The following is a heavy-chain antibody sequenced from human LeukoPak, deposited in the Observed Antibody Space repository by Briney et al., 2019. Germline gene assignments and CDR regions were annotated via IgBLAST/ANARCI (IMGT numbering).Heavy chain of an antibody. D-gene: IGHD5-24*01. CDR1: GFMFDDYA. J-gene: IGHJ4*02. CDR2: ISGDGVSS. Sequence: GGSLRISCAASGFMFDDYAMHWVRQVPGRGLEWVSLISGDGVSSFYADSVKGRFTISRDNNNSSLSLQMRRLTTEDTAFYYCVREQFSHTSNYFDNWGQGILSPSPQ. V-gene: IGHV3-43*02. CDR3: VREQFSHTSNYFDN.